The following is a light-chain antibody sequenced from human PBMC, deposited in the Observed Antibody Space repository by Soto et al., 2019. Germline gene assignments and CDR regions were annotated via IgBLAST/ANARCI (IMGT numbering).Light chain of an antibody. CDR1: QIIAKKY. V-gene: IGKV3-20*01. CDR2: GPS. Sequence: EIVLTQSPGTLSLSPGERATLSCRASQIIAKKYLAWYQKEPGQAHRLLIYGPSTRATGIPDRFSGSWSGTDFTLTISRLEREDFAVYYCHQYADYPQTFGQGTKVEIK. CDR3: HQYADYPQT. J-gene: IGKJ1*01.